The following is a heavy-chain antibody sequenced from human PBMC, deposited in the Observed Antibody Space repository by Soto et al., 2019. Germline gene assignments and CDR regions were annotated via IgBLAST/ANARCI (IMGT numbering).Heavy chain of an antibody. V-gene: IGHV1-24*01. Sequence: ASVKVSCKVPGYTLTELSMHWVRQAPGKGLEWMGGFDPEDGETIYAQKFQGRVTMTEDTSTDTAYMELSSLRSEDTAVYYCATRVPPIFYGDYRVFDYWGQGPLVTVSS. CDR3: ATRVPPIFYGDYRVFDY. CDR2: FDPEDGET. J-gene: IGHJ4*02. D-gene: IGHD4-17*01. CDR1: GYTLTELS.